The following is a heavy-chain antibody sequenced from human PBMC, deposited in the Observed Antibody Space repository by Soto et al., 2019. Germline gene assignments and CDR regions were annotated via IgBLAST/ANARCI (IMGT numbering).Heavy chain of an antibody. D-gene: IGHD3-22*01. CDR2: IWYDGSNK. Sequence: QVQLVESGGGVVQPGSSLRLSCAACGFTFSSYGMHWVRQAPGKGLEWVAVIWYDGSNKYYADSVKGRFTISRDNSKNTLYLQMNSLRAEDTAVYYCARDRVLGRYYDSSAGFDYWGQGTLVTVSS. CDR1: GFTFSSYG. CDR3: ARDRVLGRYYDSSAGFDY. V-gene: IGHV3-33*01. J-gene: IGHJ4*02.